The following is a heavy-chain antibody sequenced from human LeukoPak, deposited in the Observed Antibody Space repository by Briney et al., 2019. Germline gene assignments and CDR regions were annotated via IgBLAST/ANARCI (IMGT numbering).Heavy chain of an antibody. CDR1: GYTFTSYG. D-gene: IGHD2-2*01. J-gene: IGHJ4*02. Sequence: GASVKVSCKASGYTFTSYGISWVRQAPGQGLEWMGRISAYNGNTNDAQKLQGRVTMTTDTSTSTAYLELRSLRSDDTAAYYCERVYRSSTSCLEADYWGKGTLVTVSS. V-gene: IGHV1-18*04. CDR2: ISAYNGNT. CDR3: ERVYRSSTSCLEADY.